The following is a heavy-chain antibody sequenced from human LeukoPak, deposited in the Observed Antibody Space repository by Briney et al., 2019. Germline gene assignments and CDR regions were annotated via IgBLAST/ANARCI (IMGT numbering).Heavy chain of an antibody. D-gene: IGHD3-22*01. CDR1: GGSVNSGGYY. V-gene: IGHV4-31*03. CDR3: ARQPPGSGYQYRYYFDY. Sequence: PSETLSLTCTVSGGSVNSGGYYWSWIRQYPGRGLKWIGYIYFSGSTFYNPSFESRVFISLDTSKNQFSLRLSSVTAADTAIYYCARQPPGSGYQYRYYFDYWGQGTLVTVSS. J-gene: IGHJ4*02. CDR2: IYFSGST.